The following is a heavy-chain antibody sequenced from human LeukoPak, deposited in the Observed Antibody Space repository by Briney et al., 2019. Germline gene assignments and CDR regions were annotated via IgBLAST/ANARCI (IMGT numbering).Heavy chain of an antibody. CDR3: AREVDYGMDV. D-gene: IGHD1-26*01. Sequence: GGSLRLSCAASGFIFSNYAMTWVRQAPGKGLEWVSVISGSGDTTYYGDSVKGRFTISRDNSENTLFLQMNSLRDEDTAVYYFAREVDYGMDVWGKGTTVIVSS. J-gene: IGHJ6*04. CDR2: ISGSGDTT. CDR1: GFIFSNYA. V-gene: IGHV3-23*01.